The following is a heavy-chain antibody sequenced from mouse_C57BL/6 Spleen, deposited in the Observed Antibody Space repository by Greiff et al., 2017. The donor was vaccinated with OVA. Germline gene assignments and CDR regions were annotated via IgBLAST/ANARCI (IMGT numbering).Heavy chain of an antibody. V-gene: IGHV5-17*01. Sequence: EVMLVESGGGLVKPGGSLKLSCAASGFTFSDYGMHWVRQAPEKGLEWVAYISSGSSTIYYADTVKGRFTISRDNTKNTLFLQMTSLRSEDTDMYYCARRAMDYWGQGTSVTVSS. CDR3: ARRAMDY. CDR2: ISSGSSTI. CDR1: GFTFSDYG. J-gene: IGHJ4*01.